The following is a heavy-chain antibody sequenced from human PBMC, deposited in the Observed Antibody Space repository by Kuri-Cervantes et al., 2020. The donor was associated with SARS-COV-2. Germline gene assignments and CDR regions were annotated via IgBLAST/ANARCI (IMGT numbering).Heavy chain of an antibody. CDR2: IIPIFGTA. V-gene: IGHV1-69*05. CDR3: TRGRARYSSGWLRPEILYYYMDV. CDR1: VGTFSRYA. Sequence: SVKVSCKASVGTFSRYAISWVRQAPGQGLEWMGGIIPIFGTANYAQKFQGRVTMTRNTSISTAYMELSSLRSEDPAVYYCTRGRARYSSGWLRPEILYYYMDVWGKGTTVTVSS. J-gene: IGHJ6*03. D-gene: IGHD6-19*01.